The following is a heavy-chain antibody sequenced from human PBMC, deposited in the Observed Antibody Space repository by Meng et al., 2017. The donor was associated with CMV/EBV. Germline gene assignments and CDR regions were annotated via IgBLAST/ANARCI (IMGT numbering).Heavy chain of an antibody. CDR1: GGSISSCY. CDR3: ARDLMNCSSTSCANWFDP. D-gene: IGHD2-2*01. V-gene: IGHV4-4*07. Sequence: HGHLQDSGPRLVQPPAPLPLPCTVSGGSISSCYGSWSRQPAGKGREWIGRIYTSGSTNYNPSLKSRVTMSVDTSKNQFSLKLSSVTAADTAVYYCARDLMNCSSTSCANWFDPWGQGTLVTVSS. J-gene: IGHJ5*02. CDR2: IYTSGST.